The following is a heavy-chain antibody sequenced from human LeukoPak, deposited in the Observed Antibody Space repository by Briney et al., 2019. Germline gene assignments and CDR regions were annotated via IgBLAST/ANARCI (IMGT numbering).Heavy chain of an antibody. V-gene: IGHV4-59*13. J-gene: IGHJ4*02. CDR2: IYYSGST. CDR1: GDSISRYY. CDR3: ARDRDNSGYYFDY. Sequence: SETLSLTCNVSGDSISRYYWGWIRQPPGKGLEWIGYIYYSGSTHYNPSLKSRATISVDPSRSQFSLKLNSVTAADTALYYCARDRDNSGYYFDYWGQGILVTVSS. D-gene: IGHD3-22*01.